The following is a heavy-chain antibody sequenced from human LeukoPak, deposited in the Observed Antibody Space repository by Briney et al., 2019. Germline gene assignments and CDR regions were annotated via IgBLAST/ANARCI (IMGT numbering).Heavy chain of an antibody. CDR3: AKDLVYRSSWYPRDYYYMDV. V-gene: IGHV3-23*01. CDR1: GFTFSSYA. Sequence: PGGSLRLTCAASGFTFSSYAMSWVRQAPGKGLEWISANSDSGGSTYYADSEKGRFTISRDNSNNTLYLQMNSLRAEDTAVYYCAKDLVYRSSWYPRDYYYMDVWGKGTTVTVSS. D-gene: IGHD6-13*01. J-gene: IGHJ6*03. CDR2: NSDSGGST.